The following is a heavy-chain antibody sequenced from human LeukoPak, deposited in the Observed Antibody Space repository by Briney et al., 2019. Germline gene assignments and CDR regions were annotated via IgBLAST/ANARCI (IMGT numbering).Heavy chain of an antibody. D-gene: IGHD2-21*01. J-gene: IGHJ4*02. CDR1: LWSNSYSRYH. Sequence: PSETLSLTRRVTLWSNSYSRYHWGWPPHSPGKGLEWIGSMYDRGTTYENSSLKSRLTPSIDTSNNQFSLKLTSVTAADTAVYFCAREYSRSVVAGSRPDLWGQGLLVTVSS. CDR2: MYDRGTT. V-gene: IGHV4-39*02. CDR3: AREYSRSVVAGSRPDL.